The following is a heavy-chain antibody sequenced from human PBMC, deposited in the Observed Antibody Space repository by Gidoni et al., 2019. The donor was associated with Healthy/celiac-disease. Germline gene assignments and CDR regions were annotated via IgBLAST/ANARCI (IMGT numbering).Heavy chain of an antibody. CDR2: IYYSGST. V-gene: IGHV4-39*01. D-gene: IGHD3-10*01. Sequence: QLQLQESGPGLVNPSETPSLTCTVSGGSRSSSRYYWGWIRQAPGKGLEWIGRIYYSGSTYYNPSLKSRVTISVDTSKNQFSLKLSSVTAADTAVYYCARPDGSGSYYTPRPYNWFDPWGQGTLVTVSS. CDR3: ARPDGSGSYYTPRPYNWFDP. J-gene: IGHJ5*02. CDR1: GGSRSSSRYY.